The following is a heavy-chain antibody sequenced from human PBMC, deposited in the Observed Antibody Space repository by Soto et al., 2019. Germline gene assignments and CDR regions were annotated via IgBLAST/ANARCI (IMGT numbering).Heavy chain of an antibody. J-gene: IGHJ4*02. CDR3: AKRGASLSIDY. CDR1: GFTFTNYG. CDR2: ISYDGSNK. D-gene: IGHD6-6*01. V-gene: IGHV3-30*18. Sequence: QVQLVESGGGVVQPGRSLRLSCAASGFTFTNYGMQWVRQAPGKGLEWVAIISYDGSNKYYADSVKGRFTISRDNSKNTLNLQVNSLRAEDTGVYYCAKRGASLSIDYWGQGALVTVTS.